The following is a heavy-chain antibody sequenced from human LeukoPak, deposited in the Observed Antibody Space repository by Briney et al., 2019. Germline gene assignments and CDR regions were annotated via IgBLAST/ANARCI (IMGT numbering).Heavy chain of an antibody. D-gene: IGHD3-3*01. J-gene: IGHJ4*02. V-gene: IGHV3-7*01. Sequence: PGGSLRLSCAASGFTFSSYWMSWVRQAPGRGLEWVANIKQDGSEKYYVDSVKGRFTISRDNAKNSLYLQMNSLRAEDTAVYYCASTYDFWSDLEYWGQGTLVTVSS. CDR1: GFTFSSYW. CDR3: ASTYDFWSDLEY. CDR2: IKQDGSEK.